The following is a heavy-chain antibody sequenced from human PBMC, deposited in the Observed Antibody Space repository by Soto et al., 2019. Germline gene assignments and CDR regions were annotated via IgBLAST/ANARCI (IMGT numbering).Heavy chain of an antibody. CDR2: ISGSGGST. V-gene: IGHV3-23*01. Sequence: EVQLLESGGGLVQPGGSLRLSCAASGFTFSSDAMSWVRQAPGKGLEWVSAISGSGGSTYYADSVKGRFTISRDNSKNTLYLQMNSLRAEDTAVYYCAKSLTMIVVVIIGDAFDIWGQGTMVTVSS. CDR1: GFTFSSDA. CDR3: AKSLTMIVVVIIGDAFDI. D-gene: IGHD3-22*01. J-gene: IGHJ3*02.